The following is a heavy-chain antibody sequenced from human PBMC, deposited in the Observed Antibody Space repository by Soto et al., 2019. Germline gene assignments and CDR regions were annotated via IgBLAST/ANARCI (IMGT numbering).Heavy chain of an antibody. D-gene: IGHD6-13*01. CDR2: IHYSGTT. V-gene: IGHV4-59*01. J-gene: IGHJ4*02. CDR3: AAGEASSRNLAPYYLDF. CDR1: GGSMRNYF. Sequence: ETLSLTCTVSGGSMRNYFWTWIRQPPGKGLEWIGYIHYSGTTSFFPSYNPSLRSRVTISEDTSKNQFSLKLLSVTTADTAVYFCAAGEASSRNLAPYYLDFWGQGTLVTVSS.